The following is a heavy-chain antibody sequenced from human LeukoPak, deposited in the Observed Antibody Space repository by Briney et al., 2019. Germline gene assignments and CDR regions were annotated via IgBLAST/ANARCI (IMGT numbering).Heavy chain of an antibody. D-gene: IGHD7-27*01. J-gene: IGHJ4*02. V-gene: IGHV4-59*01. CDR3: ASNTGTVFDY. CDR2: VYYSGST. Sequence: SETLSLTCTVSGGSISSYYWSWIRQPPGKGLEWIGYVYYSGSTEYNPSLRSRVTISLEMSKHQFSLNLTSVTTADTAVYYCASNTGTVFDYWGQGTLVTVSS. CDR1: GGSISSYY.